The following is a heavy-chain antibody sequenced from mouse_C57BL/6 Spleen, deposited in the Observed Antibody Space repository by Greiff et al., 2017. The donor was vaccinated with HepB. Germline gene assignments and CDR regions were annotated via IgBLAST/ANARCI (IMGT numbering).Heavy chain of an antibody. V-gene: IGHV5-9-1*02. D-gene: IGHD1-1*01. J-gene: IGHJ4*01. Sequence: EVKLEESGEGLVKPGGSLKLSCAASGFTFSSYAMSWVRQTPEKRLEWVAYISSGGDYIYYADTVKGRFTISRDNARNTLYLQMSSLKSEDTAMYYCTRGTVVAPGAMDYWGQGTSVTVSS. CDR2: ISSGGDYI. CDR3: TRGTVVAPGAMDY. CDR1: GFTFSSYA.